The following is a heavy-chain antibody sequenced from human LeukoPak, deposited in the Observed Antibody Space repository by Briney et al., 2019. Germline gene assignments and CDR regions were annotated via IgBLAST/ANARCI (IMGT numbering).Heavy chain of an antibody. D-gene: IGHD2-8*01. V-gene: IGHV3-30*04. J-gene: IGHJ4*02. Sequence: GGSLRLSCAASGFTFSSYAMHWVRQAPGKGLEWVAVISYDGSNIYYADSVKGRFTISRDNPKNTLYLQMNSLRAEDTAVYYCARDIFNGLFDYWGQGTLVTVSS. CDR2: ISYDGSNI. CDR1: GFTFSSYA. CDR3: ARDIFNGLFDY.